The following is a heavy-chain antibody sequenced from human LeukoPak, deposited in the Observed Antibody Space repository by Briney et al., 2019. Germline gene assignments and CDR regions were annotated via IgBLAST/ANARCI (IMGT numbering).Heavy chain of an antibody. D-gene: IGHD2-2*01. CDR2: ISMSNFYI. CDR3: ARDPSPRTSYYYYYMDV. V-gene: IGHV3-21*06. J-gene: IGHJ6*03. CDR1: GFTFSSYS. Sequence: GGSLRLSCAASGFTFSSYSMNWVRQAPGEGLEWVASISMSNFYIYYADSVKGRFTISRDNTKNSLYLQMNSLRVDDTAVYYCARDPSPRTSYYYYYMDVWGKGTTVTVSS.